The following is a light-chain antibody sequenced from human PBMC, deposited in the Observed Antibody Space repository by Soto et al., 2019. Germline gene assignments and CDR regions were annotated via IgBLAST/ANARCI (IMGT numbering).Light chain of an antibody. Sequence: EIVLTQSPATPSLSPGERAPLSCRASQSVSSYLAWYQQKPGQAPRLLIYDASNRATGIPARFSGSGSGTDFTLTISSLEPEDFAVYYCQQRSNWPGTFGGGTKVDIK. V-gene: IGKV3-11*01. CDR3: QQRSNWPGT. J-gene: IGKJ4*02. CDR2: DAS. CDR1: QSVSSY.